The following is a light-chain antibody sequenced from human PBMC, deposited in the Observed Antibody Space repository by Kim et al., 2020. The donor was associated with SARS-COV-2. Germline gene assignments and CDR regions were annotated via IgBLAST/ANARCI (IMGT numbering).Light chain of an antibody. J-gene: IGLJ3*02. CDR1: SSNIGSNY. CDR3: AAWDDSLSGWV. CDR2: RNN. Sequence: GQRVTISCSGSSSNIGSNYVYWYQQLPGTAPKLLIYRNNQRPSGVPDRFSGSKSGTSASLAISWLRSEDEADYYCAAWDDSLSGWVFGGGTKLTVL. V-gene: IGLV1-47*01.